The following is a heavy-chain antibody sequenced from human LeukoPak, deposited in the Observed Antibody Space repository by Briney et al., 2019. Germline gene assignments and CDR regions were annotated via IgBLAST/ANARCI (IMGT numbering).Heavy chain of an antibody. Sequence: ASVKVSCKASGYTFTSYGISWVRQAPGQGLEWMGWISAYNGNTNYAQKLQGRVTMTTDTSTSTAYMELRSLRSDDTAVYYCARDLEQYQLLSSEYFQHWGQGTLVTVSS. J-gene: IGHJ1*01. CDR1: GYTFTSYG. CDR3: ARDLEQYQLLSSEYFQH. V-gene: IGHV1-18*01. CDR2: ISAYNGNT. D-gene: IGHD2-2*01.